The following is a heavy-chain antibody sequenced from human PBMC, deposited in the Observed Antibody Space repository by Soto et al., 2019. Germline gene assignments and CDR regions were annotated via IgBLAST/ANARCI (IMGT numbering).Heavy chain of an antibody. Sequence: PGGSLRLSCAASGFTVSSNYMSWVRQAPGKGLEWVSVIYSGGSTYYADSVKGRFTISRDNSKNTLYLQMNSLRAEDTAVYYCARDPGTRYYDSSGYYEGPDRYWGQGTLVTVSS. CDR1: GFTVSSNY. V-gene: IGHV3-66*01. CDR3: ARDPGTRYYDSSGYYEGPDRY. J-gene: IGHJ4*02. CDR2: IYSGGST. D-gene: IGHD3-22*01.